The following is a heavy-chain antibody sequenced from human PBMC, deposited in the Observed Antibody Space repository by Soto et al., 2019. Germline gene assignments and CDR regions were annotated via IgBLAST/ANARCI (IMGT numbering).Heavy chain of an antibody. D-gene: IGHD3-10*01. Sequence: PSETLSLTCAGYGGSFSGYYWSWIRQPPGKGLEWIGEINHSGSTNYNPSLKSRVTISVDTSKNQFSLKLSSVTAADTAVYYCARGDYYGSGHPGSLDYWGQGTLVTVSS. CDR2: INHSGST. CDR3: ARGDYYGSGHPGSLDY. V-gene: IGHV4-34*01. J-gene: IGHJ4*02. CDR1: GGSFSGYY.